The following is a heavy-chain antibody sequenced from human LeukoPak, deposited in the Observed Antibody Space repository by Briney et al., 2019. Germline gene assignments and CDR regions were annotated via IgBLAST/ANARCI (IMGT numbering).Heavy chain of an antibody. J-gene: IGHJ2*01. V-gene: IGHV3-74*01. D-gene: IGHD1-1*01. Sequence: GGSLRLSCAVSGFTFSNYWMYWVRQAPGKRLVWVARINSDGSSTTYADSVEGRFTISRDNTKSMLHLQMHSLRVDDSAVYFCTRTTTTVDWYFDLWGRGTLVTVSS. CDR2: INSDGSST. CDR3: TRTTTTVDWYFDL. CDR1: GFTFSNYW.